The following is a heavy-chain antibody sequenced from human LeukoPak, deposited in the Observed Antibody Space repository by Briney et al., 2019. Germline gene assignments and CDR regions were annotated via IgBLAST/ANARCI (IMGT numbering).Heavy chain of an antibody. J-gene: IGHJ5*02. Sequence: SETLSLTCTVSGGSIRSTSYYWGWIRQPPGKGLEWLGSVHYSGSTYDNPSLKSRVTISVDTSKNQFSLDLTSVTAADTAVYYCARRSTVAGRGRFDPWGQGTLVTVSS. CDR2: VHYSGST. D-gene: IGHD6-19*01. CDR1: GGSIRSTSYY. V-gene: IGHV4-39*01. CDR3: ARRSTVAGRGRFDP.